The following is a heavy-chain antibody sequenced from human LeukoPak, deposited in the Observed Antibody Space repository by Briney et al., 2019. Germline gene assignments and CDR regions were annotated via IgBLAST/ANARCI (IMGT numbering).Heavy chain of an antibody. CDR2: ISSSGSTF. V-gene: IGHV3-48*03. J-gene: IGHJ4*02. CDR1: GFSFSSYE. D-gene: IGHD3-22*01. Sequence: PGGSLRLSCAASGFSFSSYEMNWVRQAPGKGLEWVSYISSSGSTFYYADSVKGRFTISRDNGKNSLYLQINSLRAEDTAVYYCARDRTYYYDSSGDYYFDYWGQGTLVTVSS. CDR3: ARDRTYYYDSSGDYYFDY.